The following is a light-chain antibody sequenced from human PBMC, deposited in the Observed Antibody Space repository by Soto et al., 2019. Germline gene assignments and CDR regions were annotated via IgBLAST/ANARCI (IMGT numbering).Light chain of an antibody. V-gene: IGLV1-40*01. J-gene: IGLJ3*02. CDR1: SSNIGAGYD. CDR3: QSYDSSLSGSV. Sequence: QPVLTQPPSVSGAPGQRVTISCTGSSSNIGAGYDVHWYQQLPGTAPKLLIYGNSNRPSGVPDRFSGSKSGTSASLAITGLQAEDEGDYYCQSYDSSLSGSVFGGGTKLTVL. CDR2: GNS.